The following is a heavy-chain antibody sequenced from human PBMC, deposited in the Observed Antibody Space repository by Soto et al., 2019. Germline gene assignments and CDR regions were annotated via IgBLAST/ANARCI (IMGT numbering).Heavy chain of an antibody. CDR3: ARAARAAAGSNWFDP. D-gene: IGHD6-13*01. CDR2: IIPSGGRT. J-gene: IGHJ5*02. Sequence: ASVKGSCKASGYSFSSYDRSWGRQAPGQGLEWMGIIIPSGGRTSYAQKFQGRVTMTRDTSTSTVYMELSSLRSEDTAVYYCARAARAAAGSNWFDPWRQGTQVTVSS. V-gene: IGHV1-46*03. CDR1: GYSFSSYD.